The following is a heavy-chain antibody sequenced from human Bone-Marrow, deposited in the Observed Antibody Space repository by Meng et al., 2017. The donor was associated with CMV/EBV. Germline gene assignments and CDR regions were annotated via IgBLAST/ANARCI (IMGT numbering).Heavy chain of an antibody. V-gene: IGHV3-21*01. D-gene: IGHD2-15*01. J-gene: IGHJ2*01. CDR1: GFTFSSYN. CDR3: ARSARHCSGGSCYSFANYWYFDL. CDR2: ISRSGSI. Sequence: GGSLRLSCVASGFTFSSYNMNWVRQAPGKGLEWVASISRSGSIYYADSVKGRFTISGDNAKNPLYLQMNSLRAEDTAVYYCARSARHCSGGSCYSFANYWYFDLWGRGTLVTVSS.